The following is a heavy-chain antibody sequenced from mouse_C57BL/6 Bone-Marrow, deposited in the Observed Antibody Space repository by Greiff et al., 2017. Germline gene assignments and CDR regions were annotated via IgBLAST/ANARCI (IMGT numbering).Heavy chain of an antibody. CDR1: GFTFSSYG. CDR3: ASPLYSDNCDV. D-gene: IGHD2-1*01. J-gene: IGHJ1*03. Sequence: EVKLQESGGDLVKPGGSLKLSCAASGFTFSSYGMSWVRQTPDKRLEWVATISSGGSYTYYPDSVKGRFTISRDNAKNTLYLQMSSLKSEDTAMYCCASPLYSDNCDVGGTGTTVTVSS. CDR2: ISSGGSYT. V-gene: IGHV5-6*01.